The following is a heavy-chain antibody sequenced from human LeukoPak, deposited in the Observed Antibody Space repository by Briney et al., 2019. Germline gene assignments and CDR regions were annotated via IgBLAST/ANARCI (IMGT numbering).Heavy chain of an antibody. CDR2: IWYDGSNK. J-gene: IGHJ4*02. CDR3: ASSLRFLEWTIDY. CDR1: GFTFSSYG. Sequence: PGGSLRLSCAASGFTFSSYGMHWVRQALGKGLEWVAVIWYDGSNKYYADSVKGRFTISRDNSKNTLYLQMNSLRAEDTAVYYCASSLRFLEWTIDYWGQGTLVTVSS. V-gene: IGHV3-33*01. D-gene: IGHD3-3*01.